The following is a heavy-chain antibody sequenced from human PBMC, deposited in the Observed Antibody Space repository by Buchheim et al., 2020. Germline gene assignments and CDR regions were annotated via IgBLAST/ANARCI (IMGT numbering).Heavy chain of an antibody. D-gene: IGHD5-18*01. Sequence: EVQLLESGGGLVQPGGSLRLSCAASGFTFSSYAMNWVRQAPGKGLEWVSAISSNGDNTFSANSVRGRFTISRDNSKNTVYLQMNSLRAEDTAVYYCAKDQEADTAMVIGPIDYWGQGTL. CDR3: AKDQEADTAMVIGPIDY. CDR2: ISSNGDNT. V-gene: IGHV3-23*01. CDR1: GFTFSSYA. J-gene: IGHJ4*02.